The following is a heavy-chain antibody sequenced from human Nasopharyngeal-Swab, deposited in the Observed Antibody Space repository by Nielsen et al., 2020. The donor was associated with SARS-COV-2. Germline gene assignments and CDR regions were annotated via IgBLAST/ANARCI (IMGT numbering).Heavy chain of an antibody. J-gene: IGHJ6*03. D-gene: IGHD2-15*01. CDR3: ARTRVVVVVAADKYDYYMDV. V-gene: IGHV2-26*01. Sequence: WRRQRQGKALEWLSHILSSDEKSYSTSLRSRLTISKDTSKSQVVLTMTNLDPVDTATYYCARTRVVVVVAADKYDYYMDVWGKGTTVTVSS. CDR2: ILSSDEK.